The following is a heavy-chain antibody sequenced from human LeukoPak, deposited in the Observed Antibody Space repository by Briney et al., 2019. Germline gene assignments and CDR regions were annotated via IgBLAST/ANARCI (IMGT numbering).Heavy chain of an antibody. CDR2: IYYSGST. CDR3: ARDQAGTFDY. V-gene: IGHV4-61*01. D-gene: IGHD6-19*01. Sequence: PSETLSLTCAVSGYSISSSYYWSWIRQPPGKGRGGIGYIYYSGSTNYNPSLKSRVTISVDTSKNQFSLKLSSVTAADTAVYYCARDQAGTFDYWGQGTLVTVSS. J-gene: IGHJ4*02. CDR1: GYSISSSYY.